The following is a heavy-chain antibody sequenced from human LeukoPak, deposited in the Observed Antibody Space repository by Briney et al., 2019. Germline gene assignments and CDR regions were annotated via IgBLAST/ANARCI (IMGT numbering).Heavy chain of an antibody. J-gene: IGHJ5*01. Sequence: ASVKVSCKASGYTFTGYYMHWVRQAPGQGLEWMGWINPNSGGTNYAQKFQGRVTMTRDTSISTAYMELSRLRSDDTAVYYCARSIPVRYDILDSWGQGTLVTVSS. CDR1: GYTFTGYY. V-gene: IGHV1-2*02. CDR2: INPNSGGT. CDR3: ARSIPVRYDILDS. D-gene: IGHD3-9*01.